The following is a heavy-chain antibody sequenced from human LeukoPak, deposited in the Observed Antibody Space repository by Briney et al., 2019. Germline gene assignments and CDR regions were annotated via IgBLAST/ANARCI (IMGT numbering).Heavy chain of an antibody. D-gene: IGHD6-13*01. CDR3: VRDQTAASLSGMDV. J-gene: IGHJ6*02. CDR1: GFTFSGYT. CDR2: ISSFSTYI. Sequence: GGSLRLSCAASGFTFSGYTMNWVRQAPGMGLEWVSSISSFSTYIYYADSLRGRFTISRDNANNSLFLQMNSLRAEDTAMYFCVRDQTAASLSGMDVWGQGTTVTVSS. V-gene: IGHV3-21*01.